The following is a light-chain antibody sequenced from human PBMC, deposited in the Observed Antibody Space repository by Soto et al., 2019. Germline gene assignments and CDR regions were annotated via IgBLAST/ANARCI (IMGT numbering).Light chain of an antibody. CDR3: QQSHSTIT. Sequence: DIQMTQSPSSLSASVEDRVTITCRASQSISSYLNWYQQKPGTAPKLLIYAASSLQSGVPSRFSGSGSGTDFTLTISSLQPEDFATYYCQQSHSTITFGQGTRLEI. CDR2: AAS. J-gene: IGKJ5*01. CDR1: QSISSY. V-gene: IGKV1-39*01.